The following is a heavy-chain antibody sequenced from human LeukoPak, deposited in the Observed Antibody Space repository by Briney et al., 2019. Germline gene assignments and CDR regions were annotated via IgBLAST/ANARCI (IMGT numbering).Heavy chain of an antibody. J-gene: IGHJ6*04. CDR1: GFTFSSYA. D-gene: IGHD3-22*01. CDR3: ARSSMIVVVTPSLMDV. Sequence: GGSLRLSCAASGFTFSSYAMHWVRQAPGKGLEWVADISYDGSNKYYADSVKGRFTISRDNSKNTLYLQMNSLRAEDTAVYYCARSSMIVVVTPSLMDVWGKGTTVTVSS. V-gene: IGHV3-30*04. CDR2: ISYDGSNK.